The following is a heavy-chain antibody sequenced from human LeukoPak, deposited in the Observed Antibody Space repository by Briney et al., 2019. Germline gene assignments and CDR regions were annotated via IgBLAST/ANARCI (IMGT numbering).Heavy chain of an antibody. J-gene: IGHJ3*02. CDR1: GGSISSYY. V-gene: IGHV4-59*12. CDR3: ARGPKGVRGVMVSVAFDI. D-gene: IGHD3-10*01. Sequence: SETLSLTCTVCGGSISSYYWSWIRQRPGKGLEWIGYISYSGSTNYNPSLKSRVTISVDRSKNQFSLKLSSVTAADTAVSYCARGPKGVRGVMVSVAFDIWGQGTMVTVSS. CDR2: ISYSGST.